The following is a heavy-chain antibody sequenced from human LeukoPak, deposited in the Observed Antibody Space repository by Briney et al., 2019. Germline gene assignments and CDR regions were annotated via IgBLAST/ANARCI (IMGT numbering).Heavy chain of an antibody. Sequence: GGSLRLSCAASGFTLSSYGMHWVRQAPGKGLEWVAVISYDGSNKYYADSVKGGFTISRDNSKNTLYLQMNSLRAEDTAVYYCAAHTSAGTWAFDIWGQGTMVTVSS. J-gene: IGHJ3*02. CDR1: GFTLSSYG. CDR2: ISYDGSNK. V-gene: IGHV3-30*03. D-gene: IGHD6-13*01. CDR3: AAHTSAGTWAFDI.